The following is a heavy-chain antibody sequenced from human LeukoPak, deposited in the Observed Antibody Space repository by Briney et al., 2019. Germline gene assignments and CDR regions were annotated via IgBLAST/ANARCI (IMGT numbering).Heavy chain of an antibody. Sequence: GGSLRLSCAASGFTFSSYAMDWVRQAPGKGLEWVAGISYDASNKKYADSVKGRFTISRDNSKNTLYLQMNSLRAEDTAVYYCAKDADFNYDSSGYYRDSSFDYWGQGTLVTVSS. CDR3: AKDADFNYDSSGYYRDSSFDY. J-gene: IGHJ4*02. V-gene: IGHV3-30-3*01. CDR1: GFTFSSYA. CDR2: ISYDASNK. D-gene: IGHD3-22*01.